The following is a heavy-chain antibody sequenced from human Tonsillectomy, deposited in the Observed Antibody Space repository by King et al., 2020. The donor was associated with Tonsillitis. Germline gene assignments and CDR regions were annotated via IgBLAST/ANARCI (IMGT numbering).Heavy chain of an antibody. CDR2: IRYDGSNK. D-gene: IGHD3-10*01. CDR1: GFTFSSYG. CDR3: AKDVYYYGSGTDY. Sequence: VQLVESGGGVVQPGGSLRLSCAASGFTFSSYGMHWVRQAPGKGLEWVAFIRYDGSNKYYADSVKGRFTISRDNSKNTLYLQMNSLRADDTAVYYCAKDVYYYGSGTDYWGQGTLVTVSS. J-gene: IGHJ4*02. V-gene: IGHV3-30*02.